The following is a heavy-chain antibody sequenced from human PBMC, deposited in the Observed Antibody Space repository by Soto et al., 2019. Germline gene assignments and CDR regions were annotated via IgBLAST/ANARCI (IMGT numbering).Heavy chain of an antibody. V-gene: IGHV1-46*01. CDR3: ARDKRGGNPDDAFDI. Sequence: ASVKVSCKASGYTFTSYYMHWVRQAPGQGLEWMGIINPSGGSTSYAQKFQGRVTMTRDTSTSTVYMELSSLRSEDTAVYYCARDKRGGNPDDAFDIWGQGTMVTVSS. D-gene: IGHD2-15*01. CDR2: INPSGGST. J-gene: IGHJ3*02. CDR1: GYTFTSYY.